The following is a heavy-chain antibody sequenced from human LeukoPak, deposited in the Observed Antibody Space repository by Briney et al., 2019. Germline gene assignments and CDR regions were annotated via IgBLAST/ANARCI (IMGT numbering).Heavy chain of an antibody. CDR3: ARKLSAAGTGYYGMDV. D-gene: IGHD6-13*01. CDR1: GYTLTELS. CDR2: INPNSGGT. J-gene: IGHJ6*02. V-gene: IGHV1-2*02. Sequence: ASVKVSCKVSGYTLTELSMHWVRQAPGQGLEWMGWINPNSGGTNYAQKFQGRVTMTRDTSISTAYMELSRLRSDDTAVYYCARKLSAAGTGYYGMDVWGQGTTVTVSS.